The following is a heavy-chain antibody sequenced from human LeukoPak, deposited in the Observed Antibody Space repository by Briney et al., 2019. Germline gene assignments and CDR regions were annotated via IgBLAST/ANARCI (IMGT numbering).Heavy chain of an antibody. J-gene: IGHJ4*02. CDR3: ARDPDYDFWSGPFDY. CDR1: GYTFTGYY. Sequence: GASVKVSCKASGYTFTGYYMHWVRQAPGQGLEWMGWTNPNSGGTNYAQKFQGRVTMTRDTSISTAYMELSRLRSDDTAVYYCARDPDYDFWSGPFDYWGQGTLVTVSS. V-gene: IGHV1-2*02. D-gene: IGHD3-3*01. CDR2: TNPNSGGT.